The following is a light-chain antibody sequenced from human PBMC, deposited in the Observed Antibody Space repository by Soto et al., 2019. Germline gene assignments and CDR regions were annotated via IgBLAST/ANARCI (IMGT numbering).Light chain of an antibody. V-gene: IGKV3-20*01. CDR1: QSVSSSY. J-gene: IGKJ5*01. CDR2: GAS. Sequence: EIVLTQSPGTLSLSPVERATLSCRASQSVSSSYLAWYQQKPGQAPRLLIYGASSRATGIPDRFSGSGSGTDFTLTISRLEPEDLAVYYGQQYGSSPPNTVGQGTRLEIK. CDR3: QQYGSSPPNT.